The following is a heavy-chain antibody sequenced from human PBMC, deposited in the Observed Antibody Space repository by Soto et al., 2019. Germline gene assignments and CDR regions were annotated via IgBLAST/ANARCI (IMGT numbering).Heavy chain of an antibody. CDR1: GFTFSSYA. CDR3: AKHQPEYGDYYY. Sequence: PGGSLSLSCAASGFTFSSYAISWVRQAPGKGLEWVSAISGSGGSTYYADSVKGRFTISRDNSKNTLYLQMNSLRAEDTAVYYCAKHQPEYGDYYYWGQGTLVTVSS. CDR2: ISGSGGST. J-gene: IGHJ4*02. V-gene: IGHV3-23*01. D-gene: IGHD4-17*01.